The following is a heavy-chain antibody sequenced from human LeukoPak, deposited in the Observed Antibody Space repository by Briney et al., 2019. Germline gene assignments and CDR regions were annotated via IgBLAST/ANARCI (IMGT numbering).Heavy chain of an antibody. J-gene: IGHJ4*02. CDR1: GFTFSSYA. CDR2: ISSSGDNT. Sequence: PGGSLRLSCAASGFTFSSYAMSWVRQAPGMGLEWVSTISSSGDNTYYADSVKGRFTISRDNSKNTLYLQMHSLSAEDTALYYCAKRDGNYSPFEYWGQGTLVTVSS. V-gene: IGHV3-23*01. CDR3: AKRDGNYSPFEY. D-gene: IGHD1-7*01.